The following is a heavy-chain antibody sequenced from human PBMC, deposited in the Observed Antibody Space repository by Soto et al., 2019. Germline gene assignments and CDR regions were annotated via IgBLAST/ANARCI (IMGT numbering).Heavy chain of an antibody. CDR2: IYPGDSDT. J-gene: IGHJ5*02. CDR1: GYRFSGYW. CDR3: ARGYCTTTICDPWFDP. D-gene: IGHD2-2*01. Sequence: PGESLKISCQGSGYRFSGYWIAWVRQMPGKGLEWMGIIYPGDSDTIYSPSFQGQVTFSVDKSTSTAYLQWSSLKASDTAMYYCARGYCTTTICDPWFDPWGQGTLVTVSS. V-gene: IGHV5-51*01.